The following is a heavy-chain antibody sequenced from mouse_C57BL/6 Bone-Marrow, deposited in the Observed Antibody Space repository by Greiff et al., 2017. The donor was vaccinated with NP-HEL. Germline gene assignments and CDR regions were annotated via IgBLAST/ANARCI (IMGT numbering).Heavy chain of an antibody. CDR2: IHPNSGST. J-gene: IGHJ4*01. CDR3: AREGHYDLPYYYAMDY. V-gene: IGHV1-64*01. Sequence: QVQLQQPGAELVKPGASVKLSCKASGYTFTSYWMHWVKQRPGQGLEWIGMIHPNSGSTNYNEKFKSKATLTVDKSSSTAYMQLSSLTSEDSAVYYCAREGHYDLPYYYAMDYWGQGTSVTVSS. D-gene: IGHD2-4*01. CDR1: GYTFTSYW.